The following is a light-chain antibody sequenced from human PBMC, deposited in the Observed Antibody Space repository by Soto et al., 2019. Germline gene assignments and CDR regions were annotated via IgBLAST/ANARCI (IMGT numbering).Light chain of an antibody. CDR1: QGISTY. Sequence: DIHLTQSPSFLSASVGDRVTITCRASQGISTYLAWYQQKPGKAPNLLIYAASTLQSGVPSRFTGSGSATEFTLTISSLQPEDFAIYYCQQLSSYPRTFGPGTKVDVK. J-gene: IGKJ3*01. CDR2: AAS. V-gene: IGKV1-9*01. CDR3: QQLSSYPRT.